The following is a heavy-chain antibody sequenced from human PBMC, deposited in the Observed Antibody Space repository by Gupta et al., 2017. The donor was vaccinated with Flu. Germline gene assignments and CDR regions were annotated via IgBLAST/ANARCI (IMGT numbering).Heavy chain of an antibody. CDR2: IRGSGGRT. D-gene: IGHD3-22*01. CDR1: GFTFSSYA. CDR3: AKDSGYYPYYSDY. Sequence: EVQLLESGGGLVQPGGSLRLSCAASGFTFSSYAMSWVRQAPGKGLEWVSAIRGSGGRTYYADAVKGRFTISRDNAKNTLYLQMNRLRAEDTAVYYCAKDSGYYPYYSDYWGQGTLVTVSS. J-gene: IGHJ4*02. V-gene: IGHV3-23*01.